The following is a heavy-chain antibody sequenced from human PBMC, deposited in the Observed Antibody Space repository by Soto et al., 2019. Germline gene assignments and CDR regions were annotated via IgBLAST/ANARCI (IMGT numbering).Heavy chain of an antibody. V-gene: IGHV3-7*03. Sequence: GGSLRLSCAASGFTFSSYWMSWVRQAPGKGLEWVANIKQDGSEKYYVDSVKGRFTISRDNAKNSLYLQMNSLRAEDTAVYYCARESGYSYGYYYYYSGMDVWGQGTTVTVYS. J-gene: IGHJ6*02. D-gene: IGHD5-18*01. CDR1: GFTFSSYW. CDR3: ARESGYSYGYYYYYSGMDV. CDR2: IKQDGSEK.